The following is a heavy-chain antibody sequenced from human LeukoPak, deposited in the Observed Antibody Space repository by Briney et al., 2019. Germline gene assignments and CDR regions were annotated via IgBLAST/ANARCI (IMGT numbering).Heavy chain of an antibody. CDR2: IYYSGST. D-gene: IGHD3-10*02. CDR1: GGSISSYY. V-gene: IGHV4-59*01. CDR3: ARGTSPVRGDYLDY. J-gene: IGHJ4*02. Sequence: PSETLSLTCTVSGGSISSYYWSWLRQPPGKGLEWIGYIYYSGSTNYNPSLKSRVSISVDTSKNQFSLKLTSVTVADTAVCYCARGTSPVRGDYLDYWGQGTLVTASS.